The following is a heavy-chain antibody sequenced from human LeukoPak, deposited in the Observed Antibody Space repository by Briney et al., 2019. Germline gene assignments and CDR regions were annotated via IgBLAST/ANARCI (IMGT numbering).Heavy chain of an antibody. D-gene: IGHD1-26*01. CDR2: IKAKTDGGTA. V-gene: IGHV3-15*01. Sequence: PGGPLRLSCEASGFTFTNAWMSWVRQAPGKGLEWVGRIKAKTDGGTADYAAPVKGRFTMSRDDSKNTLYLQMNSLKTEDTAVYYCTRPQGPYSGSYTASYWAQGTLVTVSS. J-gene: IGHJ4*02. CDR3: TRPQGPYSGSYTASY. CDR1: GFTFTNAW.